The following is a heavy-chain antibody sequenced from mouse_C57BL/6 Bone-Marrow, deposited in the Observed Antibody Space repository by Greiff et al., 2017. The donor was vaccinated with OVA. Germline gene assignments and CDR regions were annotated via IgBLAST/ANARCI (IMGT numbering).Heavy chain of an antibody. CDR3: ARDPITTEAMDY. Sequence: QVQLQQPGAELVMPGASVKLSCKASGYTFTSYWMHWVKQRPGQGLEWIGEIDPSDSYTNYNQKFKGKSTLTVDKSSSTAYRQLSSLTSEDAAVYYCARDPITTEAMDYWGQGTSVTVSS. J-gene: IGHJ4*01. D-gene: IGHD1-2*01. CDR1: GYTFTSYW. V-gene: IGHV1-69*01. CDR2: IDPSDSYT.